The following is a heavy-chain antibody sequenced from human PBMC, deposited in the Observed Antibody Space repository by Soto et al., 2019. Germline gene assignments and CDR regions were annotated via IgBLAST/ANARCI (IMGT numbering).Heavy chain of an antibody. Sequence: QVQLVESGGGVVQPGRSLRLSCAASGFTFSSYGMHWVRQAPGKGLEWVAVISYDGSNKYYADSVKGRFTISRDNSKNTLYLQMNSLRAEDTAVYYCAKDLPDSVVVPAGKWFGPDYWGQGTLVTVSS. J-gene: IGHJ4*02. CDR2: ISYDGSNK. CDR1: GFTFSSYG. D-gene: IGHD2-2*01. CDR3: AKDLPDSVVVPAGKWFGPDY. V-gene: IGHV3-30*18.